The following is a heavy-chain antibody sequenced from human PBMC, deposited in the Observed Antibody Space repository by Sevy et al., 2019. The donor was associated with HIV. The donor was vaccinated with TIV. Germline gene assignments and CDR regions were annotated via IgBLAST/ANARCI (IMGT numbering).Heavy chain of an antibody. V-gene: IGHV4-34*01. CDR1: GGSFSGYY. D-gene: IGHD3-3*01. CDR2: IKHSGST. Sequence: SETLSLTCAVYGGSFSGYYWSWIRQPPGKGLEWIGEIKHSGSTNYNPSLKSRVTISVDTSKNQFSLKLSSVTAADTAVYYCARGVGFWSGYYDYWGQGTLVTVSS. CDR3: ARGVGFWSGYYDY. J-gene: IGHJ4*02.